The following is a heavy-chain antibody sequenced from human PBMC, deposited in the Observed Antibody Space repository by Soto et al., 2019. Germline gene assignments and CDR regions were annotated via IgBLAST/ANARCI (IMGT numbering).Heavy chain of an antibody. CDR1: CGSFSGYY. D-gene: IGHD3-10*01. J-gene: IGHJ6*02. CDR2: INHYGNT. V-gene: IGHV4-34*01. CDR3: ARLYYYGSGALGMDV. Sequence: SETLSLTCGVYCGSFSGYYWNWIRQPPGKGLEWIGEINHYGNTNYNPSLKSRVTISVDTSKNQFSLKLSSVTAADTAVYYCARLYYYGSGALGMDVWGQGTTVTVSS.